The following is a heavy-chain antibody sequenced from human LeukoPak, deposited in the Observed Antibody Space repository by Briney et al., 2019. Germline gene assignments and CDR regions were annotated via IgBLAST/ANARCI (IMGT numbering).Heavy chain of an antibody. CDR1: GGSISSYY. J-gene: IGHJ5*02. CDR2: IYYSGST. CDR3: ARALRLNWFDP. D-gene: IGHD3-16*01. V-gene: IGHV4-59*01. Sequence: SETLSLTCTVSGGSISSYYWSWIRQPPGKGLEWIGYIYYSGSTNYNPSLKSRVTISVDTSKNQFSLKLSSVTAADAAVYYCARALRLNWFDPWGQGTLVTVSS.